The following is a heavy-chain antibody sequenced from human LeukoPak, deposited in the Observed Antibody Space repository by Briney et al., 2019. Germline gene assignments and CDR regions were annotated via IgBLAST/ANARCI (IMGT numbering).Heavy chain of an antibody. V-gene: IGHV3-7*03. CDR2: INQGEGEK. J-gene: IGHJ4*02. CDR1: GFTFSSHW. D-gene: IGHD1-26*01. Sequence: GGSLRLSCVDSGFTFSSHWMSWVRQAPGKGLEWVANINQGEGEKYYVDSVKGRFIISRDNAKKSLFLQMNSLRAEDTAVYYCARGRFIAGTTAYYFDYWGQGTLVTVSS. CDR3: ARGRFIAGTTAYYFDY.